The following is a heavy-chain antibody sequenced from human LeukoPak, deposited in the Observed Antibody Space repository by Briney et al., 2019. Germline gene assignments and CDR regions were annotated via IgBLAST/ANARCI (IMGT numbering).Heavy chain of an antibody. V-gene: IGHV4-59*01. CDR2: ISYTGSTT. CDR1: GGSISSYY. D-gene: IGHD6-13*01. CDR3: ARDRGHSTSYYRFDY. J-gene: IGHJ4*02. Sequence: SETLSLTCTVSGGSISSYYWSWIRQPPGKGLEWIGYISYTGSTTSYNPSLKSRDTISVDTSKNQFSLKLSSVTAADTAVYYCARDRGHSTSYYRFDYWGQGTLVTVSS.